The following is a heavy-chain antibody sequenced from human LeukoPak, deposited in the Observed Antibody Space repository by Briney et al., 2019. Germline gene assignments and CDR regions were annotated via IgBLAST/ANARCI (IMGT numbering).Heavy chain of an antibody. CDR2: ISGSGGST. CDR1: GFTFSSYA. CDR3: AKDAECSSTSCHAQYYYYGMDV. V-gene: IGHV3-23*01. J-gene: IGHJ6*02. D-gene: IGHD2-2*01. Sequence: GGSLRLSCAASGFTFSSYAMSWVRQAPGKGLEWVSAISGSGGSTYYADSVKGRFTISRDNSKNTLYLQMNSLRAEDTAVYYCAKDAECSSTSCHAQYYYYGMDVWGQGTTVTVSS.